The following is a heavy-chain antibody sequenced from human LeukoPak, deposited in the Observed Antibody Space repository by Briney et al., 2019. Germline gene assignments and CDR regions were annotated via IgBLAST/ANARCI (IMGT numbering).Heavy chain of an antibody. Sequence: PGGSLRLSCAASGFTFSSYWMSWVRHAPGKGLEWVANIKQDGSEKYYVDSVKGRFTISRDNAKNALYLQMNSLRAVDTAVYYCARDSGSGSYYKLGDAFDIWGQGTMVSVSS. D-gene: IGHD3-10*01. CDR1: GFTFSSYW. CDR3: ARDSGSGSYYKLGDAFDI. J-gene: IGHJ3*02. CDR2: IKQDGSEK. V-gene: IGHV3-7*01.